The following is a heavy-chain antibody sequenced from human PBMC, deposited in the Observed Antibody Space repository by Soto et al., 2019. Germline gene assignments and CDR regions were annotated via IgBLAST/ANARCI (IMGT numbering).Heavy chain of an antibody. Sequence: GASVKVSCKSSGYPFNTYYLHWVRQAPGQSLEWMGMIHPSGGGSTYAQKFLGRVTMTMDSSTSTVFMELTSLRSADTAVYYCARGGHIAVVTDSFDSWGQGTLVTVSS. CDR1: GYPFNTYY. CDR3: ARGGHIAVVTDSFDS. V-gene: IGHV1-46*02. CDR2: IHPSGGGS. D-gene: IGHD2-21*02. J-gene: IGHJ4*02.